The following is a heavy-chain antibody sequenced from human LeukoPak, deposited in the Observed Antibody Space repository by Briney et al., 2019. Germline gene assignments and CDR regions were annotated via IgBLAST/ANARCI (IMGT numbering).Heavy chain of an antibody. CDR3: ARGALLWFGDRMEYYFDY. D-gene: IGHD3-10*01. V-gene: IGHV4-59*01. CDR1: GGSISSYY. CDR2: MYYSGNT. Sequence: PSETLSLTCTVSGGSISSYYWSWIRQPPGKGLEWIAYMYYSGNTNYNPSLKSRVTISVDTSKNQFSLKLSSMTAADTAVYYCARGALLWFGDRMEYYFDYWGQGTLLTVSS. J-gene: IGHJ4*02.